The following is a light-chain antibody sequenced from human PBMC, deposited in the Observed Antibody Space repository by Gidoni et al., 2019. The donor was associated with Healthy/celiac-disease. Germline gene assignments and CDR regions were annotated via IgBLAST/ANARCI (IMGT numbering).Light chain of an antibody. Sequence: QSALTQPASVSGSPGQSITISCPGTSSDVRGYNYVSWYQQHPGKAPKLMIYEVSNRPSGVSNRFSGSKSGNTASLTISGLQAEDEADYYCSSYTSSSTSYVVFGGGTKLTVL. CDR3: SSYTSSSTSYVV. V-gene: IGLV2-14*01. J-gene: IGLJ2*01. CDR1: SSDVRGYNY. CDR2: EVS.